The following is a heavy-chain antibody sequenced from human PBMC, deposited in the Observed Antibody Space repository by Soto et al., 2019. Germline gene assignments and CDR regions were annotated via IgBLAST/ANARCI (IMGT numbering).Heavy chain of an antibody. CDR1: GFPFTTYG. CDR3: VGGQSYFAY. V-gene: IGHV3-30*03. Sequence: QVQLVESGGGVVQPGRSLRLSCAASGFPFTTYGMHWVREGPGKGLEWVAVISYEGSNKYYADSVKGRFTISRDNSKNTLYLQMNSRRPEDTALYYCVGGQSYFAYRGQGTLVTVSS. J-gene: IGHJ4*02. CDR2: ISYEGSNK. D-gene: IGHD3-10*01.